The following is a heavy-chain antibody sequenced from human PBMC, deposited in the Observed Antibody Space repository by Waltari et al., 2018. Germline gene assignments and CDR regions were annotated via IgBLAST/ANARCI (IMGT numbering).Heavy chain of an antibody. D-gene: IGHD3-3*01. J-gene: IGHJ6*02. Sequence: QVQLQESGPGLVKPSETLSLTCAVSTFYISHGYYLVWLRQSPGKGREWIGSIYHSGTTHYNPSLESRVTISVDRSRNQFSLKVTSVSAADTAVYFCARDQRFLESLYPYYYALDAWGRGITVTVSS. CDR3: ARDQRFLESLYPYYYALDA. V-gene: IGHV4-38-2*02. CDR2: IYHSGTT. CDR1: TFYISHGYY.